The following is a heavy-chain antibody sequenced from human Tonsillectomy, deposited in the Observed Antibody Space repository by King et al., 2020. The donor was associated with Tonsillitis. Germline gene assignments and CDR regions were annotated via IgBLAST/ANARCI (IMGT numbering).Heavy chain of an antibody. V-gene: IGHV3-53*04. D-gene: IGHD1-26*01. CDR2: IYYGGST. Sequence: GQLVQSGGGLVQPGGSLRLSCAASGFTVSNNYMSWVRQAPGKGLEWVSVIYYGGSTYYAESVMGRFTITSHNSKNTLYLQMNSLGADDTAVYYCVSGAANYYYGMDVWGQGTTVTVSS. CDR3: VSGAANYYYGMDV. CDR1: GFTVSNNY. J-gene: IGHJ6*02.